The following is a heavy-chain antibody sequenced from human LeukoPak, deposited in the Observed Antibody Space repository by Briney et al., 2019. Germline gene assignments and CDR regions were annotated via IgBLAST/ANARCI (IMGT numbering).Heavy chain of an antibody. J-gene: IGHJ4*02. CDR2: ISQNGVGT. CDR1: GFTFATYA. D-gene: IGHD6-13*01. CDR3: ARARGSWIIGS. V-gene: IGHV3-23*01. Sequence: GGSLRLSCAASGFTFATYAMSWVRQAPGKGLEWVSGISQNGVGTYYADFVKGRFTISRDDSKNTLYLDLTGLRADDAAVYYCARARGSWIIGSWGQGTLVTVSS.